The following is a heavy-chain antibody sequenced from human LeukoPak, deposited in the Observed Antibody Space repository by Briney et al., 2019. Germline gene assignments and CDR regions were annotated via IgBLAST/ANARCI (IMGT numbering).Heavy chain of an antibody. J-gene: IGHJ4*02. V-gene: IGHV4-59*01. Sequence: SETLSLTCTVSGGSISSYYWSWIRQPPGKGLEWIGYIYYSGSTNYNPSLKSRVTISVDTSKNQFSLKLSSVTAADTAVYYCARGYRITIFGVVIPGYYFDYWGQGTLVTVSS. CDR3: ARGYRITIFGVVIPGYYFDY. D-gene: IGHD3-3*01. CDR1: GGSISSYY. CDR2: IYYSGST.